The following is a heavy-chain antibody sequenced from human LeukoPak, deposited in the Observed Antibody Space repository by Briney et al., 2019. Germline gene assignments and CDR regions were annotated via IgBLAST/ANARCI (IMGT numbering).Heavy chain of an antibody. CDR3: ARERIAAAGTFDY. V-gene: IGHV3-7*01. CDR2: IKQDGSAK. D-gene: IGHD6-13*01. Sequence: GGSLRLSCAASGFTLSSYWMSWVRQAPGKGLEWVANIKQDGSAKYNVGSVKGRFTISRDNAKNPLYLQMNSLRAEDTAVYYCARERIAAAGTFDYWGQGTLVTVSS. J-gene: IGHJ4*02. CDR1: GFTLSSYW.